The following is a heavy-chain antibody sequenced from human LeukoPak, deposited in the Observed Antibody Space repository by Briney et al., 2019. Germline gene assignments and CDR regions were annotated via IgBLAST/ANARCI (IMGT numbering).Heavy chain of an antibody. CDR1: GFTFSSYW. J-gene: IGHJ6*02. V-gene: IGHV3-7*01. CDR3: AREIVVVPAAMIGVPYYYYYGMDV. D-gene: IGHD2-2*01. CDR2: IKQDGSEK. Sequence: GGSLRLSCAASGFTFSSYWMSWVRQAPGKGPEWVANIKQDGSEKYYVDSVKGRFTISRDNAKNSLYLQMNSLRAEDTAVYYCAREIVVVPAAMIGVPYYYYYGMDVWGQGTTVTVSS.